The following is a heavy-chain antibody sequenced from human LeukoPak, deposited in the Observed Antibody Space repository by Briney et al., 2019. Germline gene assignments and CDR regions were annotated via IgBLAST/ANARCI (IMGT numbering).Heavy chain of an antibody. J-gene: IGHJ4*02. D-gene: IGHD5/OR15-5a*01. CDR3: VSFYETY. CDR2: VNSDGSWT. CDR1: GNYC. V-gene: IGHV3-74*01. Sequence: PGGSLRLSCAASGNYCMHWVRQAPGKGLVWVSHVNSDGSWTSYADSVKGRSTISKDNAKNTVYLQMNSLRAEDTAVYYCVSFYETYWGRGTLVTVSS.